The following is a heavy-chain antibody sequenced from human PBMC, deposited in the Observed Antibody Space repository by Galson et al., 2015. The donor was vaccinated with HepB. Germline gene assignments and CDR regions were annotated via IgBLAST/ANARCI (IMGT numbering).Heavy chain of an antibody. Sequence: SLRLSCAASEFTFSSYWMNWVRQAPGKGLEWVANINPDGSEKYYVASLKGRFTTSRDSAKNSLYLQMDSLRAEDTAVYYCARDPGIAAAGTNVDYWGQGILVTVSS. D-gene: IGHD6-13*01. CDR3: ARDPGIAAAGTNVDY. CDR1: EFTFSSYW. V-gene: IGHV3-7*01. J-gene: IGHJ4*02. CDR2: INPDGSEK.